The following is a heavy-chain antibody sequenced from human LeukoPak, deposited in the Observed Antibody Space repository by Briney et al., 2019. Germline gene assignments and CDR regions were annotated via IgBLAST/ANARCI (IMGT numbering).Heavy chain of an antibody. D-gene: IGHD3-10*01. J-gene: IGHJ6*03. CDR1: GFIFSSYW. Sequence: HPGGSLRLSCAASGFIFSSYWMHWVRQAPGKGLVWVSRINSDGSSTSYADSVKGQFTISRDNAKKTLYLQMNSLKAEDTAVYYCARDMDRYYMDVWGKGTTVTVSS. CDR2: INSDGSST. CDR3: ARDMDRYYMDV. V-gene: IGHV3-74*01.